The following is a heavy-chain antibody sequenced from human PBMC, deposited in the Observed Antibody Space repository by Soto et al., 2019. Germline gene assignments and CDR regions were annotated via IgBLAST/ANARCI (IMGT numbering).Heavy chain of an antibody. Sequence: QVQLLESGPGLVKPSETLSLTCTVSGGSISGYYWSWIRQPPGKGLEWIGWIHYSGNTLYNPSLKTRLTISVDPSRNQFSLKLSSVTAADTAIYFCARYSERHTELDYWGQGTLVIVSS. CDR2: IHYSGNT. J-gene: IGHJ4*02. D-gene: IGHD1-26*01. CDR1: GGSISGYY. V-gene: IGHV4-59*01. CDR3: ARYSERHTELDY.